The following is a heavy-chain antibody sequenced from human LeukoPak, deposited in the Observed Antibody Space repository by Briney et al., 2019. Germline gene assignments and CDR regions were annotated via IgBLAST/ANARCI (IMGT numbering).Heavy chain of an antibody. Sequence: SQTLSLTCTVSGGSISSGDYYWSWIRQPPGKGLEWIGYIYYSGSTYYNPSLKSRVTISVDTSKNQFSLKLSSVTAADTAVYYCAREGRGSSGWFLPRFDPWGQGTLVTVSS. CDR1: GGSISSGDYY. V-gene: IGHV4-30-4*01. CDR3: AREGRGSSGWFLPRFDP. J-gene: IGHJ5*02. D-gene: IGHD6-19*01. CDR2: IYYSGST.